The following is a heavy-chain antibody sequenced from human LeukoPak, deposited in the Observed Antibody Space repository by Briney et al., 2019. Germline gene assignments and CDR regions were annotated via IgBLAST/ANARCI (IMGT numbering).Heavy chain of an antibody. V-gene: IGHV4-59*08. Sequence: PSETLSLTCTVSGXSINNNFWTWIRQPPGKGLEWIGYIYSSGSANYNPSLKSRVIISGDTSKNQISLNLTSVTAADTALYFCARHRDYYDSWGHGTLVTVSS. CDR2: IYSSGSA. J-gene: IGHJ4*01. CDR3: ARHRDYYDS. CDR1: GXSINNNF. D-gene: IGHD3-22*01.